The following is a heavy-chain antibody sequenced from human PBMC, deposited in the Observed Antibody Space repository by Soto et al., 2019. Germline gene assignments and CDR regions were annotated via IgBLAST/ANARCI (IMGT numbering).Heavy chain of an antibody. Sequence: GGSLRLSCAASGFAFSNYAMGWVRQALGKGLEWVSAISVSGYNTYYADSVKGRFTISRDNSKNTLYLQMNSLRAEDTAVYYCAKAGDILTGTKYGMDVWGQGTTVTVSS. CDR2: ISVSGYNT. J-gene: IGHJ6*02. CDR3: AKAGDILTGTKYGMDV. V-gene: IGHV3-23*01. D-gene: IGHD3-9*01. CDR1: GFAFSNYA.